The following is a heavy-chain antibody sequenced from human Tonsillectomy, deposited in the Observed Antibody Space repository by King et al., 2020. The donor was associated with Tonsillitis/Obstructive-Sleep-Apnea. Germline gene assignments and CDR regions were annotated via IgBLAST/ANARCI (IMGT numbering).Heavy chain of an antibody. CDR3: ARSLTGDWFDP. V-gene: IGHV1-18*01. D-gene: IGHD3-9*01. Sequence: QLVQSGAEVKKPGASVKVSCKASGYTFINYVVVWVRQAPGQGLEWMGWINTYNGNTNSAQSLQARVTMTTDTSTSTAYMELRSLRSDDTAMYYCARSLTGDWFDPWGQGTLVTVSS. CDR2: INTYNGNT. CDR1: GYTFINYV. J-gene: IGHJ5*02.